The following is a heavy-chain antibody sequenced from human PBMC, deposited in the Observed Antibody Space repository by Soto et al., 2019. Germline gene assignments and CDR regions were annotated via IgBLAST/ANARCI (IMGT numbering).Heavy chain of an antibody. CDR3: ARDLSSSWYVPYYMDV. CDR2: ISSSSSYI. D-gene: IGHD6-13*01. V-gene: IGHV3-21*01. J-gene: IGHJ6*03. Sequence: GGSLRLSCAASGFTFSSYSMNWVRQAPGKGLEWVSSISSSSSYIYYADSVKGRFTISRDKAKNSLYLQMNSLRAEDTAVYYCARDLSSSWYVPYYMDVWGKGTTVTVSS. CDR1: GFTFSSYS.